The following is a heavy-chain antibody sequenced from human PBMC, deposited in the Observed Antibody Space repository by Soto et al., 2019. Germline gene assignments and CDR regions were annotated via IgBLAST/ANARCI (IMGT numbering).Heavy chain of an antibody. D-gene: IGHD6-6*01. CDR3: VREEQLGPFYYYYGMDV. CDR1: GASISSFY. J-gene: IGHJ6*02. CDR2: IYSSGSA. Sequence: SETLSLTCTVSGASISSFYCSWIRQPAGKGLEWIGRIYSSGSANFNPSLNSRVSMSVDTSKNQFSLRLNSVTAADTAMYYCVREEQLGPFYYYYGMDVWGQGTTVTVSS. V-gene: IGHV4-4*07.